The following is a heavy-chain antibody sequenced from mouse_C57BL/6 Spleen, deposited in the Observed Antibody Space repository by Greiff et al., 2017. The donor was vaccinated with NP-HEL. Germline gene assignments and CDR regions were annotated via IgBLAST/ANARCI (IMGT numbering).Heavy chain of an antibody. V-gene: IGHV1-55*01. CDR2: ISPGSGST. CDR1: GYTFTSYW. CDR3: ARGGIYYGNLYYFDY. D-gene: IGHD2-1*01. Sequence: QVQLQQPGAELVKPGASVKMSCKASGYTFTSYWITWVKQRPGQGLEWIGDISPGSGSTNYNEKFKSKATLTVDTSSSTAYMQLSSLTSEDSAVYYCARGGIYYGNLYYFDYWGQGTTLTVSS. J-gene: IGHJ2*01.